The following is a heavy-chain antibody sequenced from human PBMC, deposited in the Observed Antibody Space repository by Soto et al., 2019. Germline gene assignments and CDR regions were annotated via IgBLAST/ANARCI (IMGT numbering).Heavy chain of an antibody. CDR1: GGSISSYY. J-gene: IGHJ5*02. CDR2: IYTSGST. D-gene: IGHD4-4*01. Sequence: QVQLQESGPGLVKPSETLSLTCTVSGGSISSYYWSWIRQPAGKGLEWIGRIYTSGSTNYNPSLKSRVPMSVDTSKNQFSLKLSSVTAADTAVYYCARDLRYSNYEYWFDPWGQGTLVTVSS. CDR3: ARDLRYSNYEYWFDP. V-gene: IGHV4-4*07.